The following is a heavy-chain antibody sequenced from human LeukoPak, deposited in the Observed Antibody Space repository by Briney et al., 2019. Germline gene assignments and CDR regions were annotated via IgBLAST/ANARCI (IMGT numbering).Heavy chain of an antibody. CDR3: AKVVVPGSPGAYCTNGVCHFDY. CDR1: GFPFSTYW. J-gene: IGHJ4*02. V-gene: IGHV3-30*02. Sequence: GGSLRLSCAASGFPFSTYWMNWVRQAPGKGLEWVAFIRYDGSNKYYADSVKGRFTISRDNSKNTLYLQMNSLRAEDTAVYYCAKVVVPGSPGAYCTNGVCHFDYWGQGTLVTVSS. D-gene: IGHD2-8*01. CDR2: IRYDGSNK.